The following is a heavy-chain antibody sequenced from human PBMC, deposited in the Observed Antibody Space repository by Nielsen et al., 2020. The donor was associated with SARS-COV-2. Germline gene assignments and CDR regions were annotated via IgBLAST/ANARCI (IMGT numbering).Heavy chain of an antibody. D-gene: IGHD2-8*02. V-gene: IGHV3-15*01. Sequence: GESLKISCAASGFTFSSYGMHWVRQAPGKGLQWVGHIRSERHGGTTDYAGAVKGRFTISRDDSTDTVYLQMNSLTTEDTGLYFCCKDVPFTGGGAIRYWGQGALVTVSS. CDR3: CKDVPFTGGGAIRY. J-gene: IGHJ4*02. CDR1: GFTFSSYG. CDR2: IRSERHGGTT.